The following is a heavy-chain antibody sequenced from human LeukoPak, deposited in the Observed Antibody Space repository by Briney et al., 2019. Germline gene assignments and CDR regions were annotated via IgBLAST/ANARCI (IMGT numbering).Heavy chain of an antibody. V-gene: IGHV3-48*03. CDR1: RFTSSTYE. D-gene: IGHD2-8*01. CDR2: FSSSGSTR. J-gene: IGHJ5*02. Sequence: GRSLRLSSAVSRFTSSTYEMNCVREAPGQGREWGSYFSSSGSTRSSTDSVKGRFTISRDNAKNSLDVQMNSLRGEDTAVYYCARDCTNGVCDNWFDPWGQGTLVTVSS. CDR3: ARDCTNGVCDNWFDP.